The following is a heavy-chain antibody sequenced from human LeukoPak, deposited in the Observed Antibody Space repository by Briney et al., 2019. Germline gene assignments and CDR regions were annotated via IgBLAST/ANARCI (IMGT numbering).Heavy chain of an antibody. V-gene: IGHV1-69*04. CDR2: IIPILGIA. CDR3: ARPPARYSYGYYFDY. D-gene: IGHD5-18*01. Sequence: ASVKVSCKASGGTFSSYAISWVRQAPGQGLEWMGRIIPILGIANYAQKFQGRVTITADKSTSTAYMELSSLRSEDTAVYYCARPPARYSYGYYFDYWGQGTLVTVSS. J-gene: IGHJ4*02. CDR1: GGTFSSYA.